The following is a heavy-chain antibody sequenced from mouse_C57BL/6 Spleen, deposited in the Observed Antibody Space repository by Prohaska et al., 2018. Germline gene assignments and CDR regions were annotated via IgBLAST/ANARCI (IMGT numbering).Heavy chain of an antibody. V-gene: IGHV1-78*01. J-gene: IGHJ3*01. CDR3: ARSNLLLRPFAY. D-gene: IGHD1-1*01. CDR1: GYTFTDHT. Sequence: QVQLQQSDAELVKPGASVKISCKVSGYTFTDHTNKRMKQRHEQGLECIGYIYPRDGSTKYNEKFKGKATLTADKSSSTAYMQLNSLTSEDSAVYFCARSNLLLRPFAYWGQGTLVTVSA. CDR2: IYPRDGST.